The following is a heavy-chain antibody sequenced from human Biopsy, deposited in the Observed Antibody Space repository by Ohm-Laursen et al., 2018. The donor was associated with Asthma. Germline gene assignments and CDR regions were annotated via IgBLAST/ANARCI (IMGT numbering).Heavy chain of an antibody. CDR3: ARAVDYSHYYGIDV. CDR1: GYPFNSAG. D-gene: IGHD3-10*01. CDR2: ISVYNGNT. Sequence: ASVKVSCKTSGYPFNSAGITWVRQAPGQGLEWMGWISVYNGNTKVAQKLQDRVTMITDTSTSTAYMELGSLRSDDTAVYFCARAVDYSHYYGIDVWGQGTTVTVS. V-gene: IGHV1-18*01. J-gene: IGHJ6*02.